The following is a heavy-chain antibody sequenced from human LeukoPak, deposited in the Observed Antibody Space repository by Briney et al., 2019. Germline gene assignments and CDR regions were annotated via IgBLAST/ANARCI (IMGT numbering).Heavy chain of an antibody. J-gene: IGHJ6*03. D-gene: IGHD3-22*01. CDR3: ARGGPQNDNYYYYYMDV. CDR1: GYTFTGYY. V-gene: IGHV1-2*02. Sequence: GASVKVSCKASGYTFTGYYMHWVRQAPGQGLEWMGWINPNSGGTNYAQKFQGRVTMTRDTSISTAYMELSRLRSGDTAVYYCARGGPQNDNYYYYYMDVWGKGTTVTVSS. CDR2: INPNSGGT.